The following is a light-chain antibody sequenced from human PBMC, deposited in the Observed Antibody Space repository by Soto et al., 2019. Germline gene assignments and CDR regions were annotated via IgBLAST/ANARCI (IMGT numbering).Light chain of an antibody. CDR2: DAS. V-gene: IGKV3-11*01. J-gene: IGKJ4*02. CDR3: YQRSHRPTVVT. CDR1: QSVSSY. Sequence: EIVLTQSPATLSLSPGERATLSCRASQSVSSYLAWYQQKPGQAPRLLIYDASNRATGIPARFSGSGSGTDSTLTIRSVEREDFAVSLCYQRSHRPTVVTFGEVPKAEVK.